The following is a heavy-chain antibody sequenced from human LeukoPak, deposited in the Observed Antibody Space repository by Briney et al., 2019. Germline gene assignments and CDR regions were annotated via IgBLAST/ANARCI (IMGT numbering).Heavy chain of an antibody. CDR1: GFTFSSYA. Sequence: GGSLRLSCAASGFTFSSYAMSWVRQAPGKGLEWVGFVRSKAYGGTTEYAASVKGRFTISRDDSKSIAYLQMNSLKTEDTAVYYCTRGEGIVGAGRLDYWGQGTLVTVSS. J-gene: IGHJ4*02. D-gene: IGHD1-26*01. V-gene: IGHV3-49*04. CDR2: VRSKAYGGTT. CDR3: TRGEGIVGAGRLDY.